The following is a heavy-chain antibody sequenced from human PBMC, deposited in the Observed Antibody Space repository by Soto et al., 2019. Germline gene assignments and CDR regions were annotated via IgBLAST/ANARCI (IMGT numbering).Heavy chain of an antibody. D-gene: IGHD3-22*01. CDR3: ARQLDSSGYYWVI. Sequence: PGESLKISCKGSGYSFTSYWISWVRQMPGKGLEWMGLIYPGESDARYSPSFEGQVTFSVDRSISTAHLRWSSLKASDTAMYYCARQLDSSGYYWVIWGEGTMVTVSS. J-gene: IGHJ3*02. CDR1: GYSFTSYW. V-gene: IGHV5-51*01. CDR2: IYPGESDA.